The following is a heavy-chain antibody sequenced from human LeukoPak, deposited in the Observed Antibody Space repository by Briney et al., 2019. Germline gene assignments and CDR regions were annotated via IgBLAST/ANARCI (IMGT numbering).Heavy chain of an antibody. V-gene: IGHV4-34*01. D-gene: IGHD3-10*01. CDR1: GGSVSDYH. Sequence: SENLSLTCAVYGGSVSDYHWSWIRQPPGKGMDWIGEINHSGSTNYKPSHKRRVTISRDTSKNQFSLKLSSVTAADTAVYYCARLRGSGRAAFDIWGQGTMVTVSS. CDR2: INHSGST. CDR3: ARLRGSGRAAFDI. J-gene: IGHJ3*02.